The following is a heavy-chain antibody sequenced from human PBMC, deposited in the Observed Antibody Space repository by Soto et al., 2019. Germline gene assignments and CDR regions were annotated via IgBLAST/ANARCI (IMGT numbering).Heavy chain of an antibody. V-gene: IGHV3-33*01. CDR2: IWYDGSNK. CDR1: GFTFSSYG. Sequence: QVQLVESGGGVVQPGWSLRLSCAASGFTFSSYGMPWVRQAPGKGLAWVAVIWYDGSNKYYAASVKGRFTISRDNSKNTLYLQMNSLRAEDTAVYYCARGGYCSGGSCYSRGNDYWGQGTLVTVSS. J-gene: IGHJ4*02. D-gene: IGHD2-15*01. CDR3: ARGGYCSGGSCYSRGNDY.